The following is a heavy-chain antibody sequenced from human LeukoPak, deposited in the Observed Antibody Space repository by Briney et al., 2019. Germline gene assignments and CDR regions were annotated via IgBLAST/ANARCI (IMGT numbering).Heavy chain of an antibody. V-gene: IGHV1-46*01. Sequence: ASVKVSCKASGYTFISNYMHWVRQAPGQGLEWMGIINPSGGSTSYAQKFQGRVTMTRDMSTSTVYMELSSLRSEDTAVYYCARVGDWGIAARPFDYWGQGTLVTVSS. CDR1: GYTFISNY. CDR3: ARVGDWGIAARPFDY. D-gene: IGHD6-6*01. CDR2: INPSGGST. J-gene: IGHJ4*02.